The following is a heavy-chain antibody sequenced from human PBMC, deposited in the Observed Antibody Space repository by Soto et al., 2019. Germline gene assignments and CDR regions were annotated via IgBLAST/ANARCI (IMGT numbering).Heavy chain of an antibody. CDR2: IYPGDSDT. CDR3: ARRIKGCTNGVCYYYYGMDV. CDR1: GYSCTIYC. Sequence: PGESLRIWRNGSGYSCTIYCIGLVLPMPGKGLEWMGIIYPGDSDTRYSPSFQGRVTISADKSISTAYLQWSSLKASDTALYYCARRIKGCTNGVCYYYYGMDVWGQGTTVTVSS. D-gene: IGHD2-8*01. V-gene: IGHV5-51*01. J-gene: IGHJ6*02.